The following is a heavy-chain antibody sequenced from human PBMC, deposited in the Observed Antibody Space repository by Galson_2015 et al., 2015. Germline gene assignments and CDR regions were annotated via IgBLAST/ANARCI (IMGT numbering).Heavy chain of an antibody. J-gene: IGHJ6*02. D-gene: IGHD3-16*01. Sequence: SLRLSCAASGFTFSSYGMHWVRQAPGKGLEWVAVISYDGSNKYYADSVKGRFTISRDNSKNTLYLQMNSLRAEDTAVYYCAKDFGARRYYYGMDVWGQGTTVTVSS. CDR2: ISYDGSNK. V-gene: IGHV3-30*18. CDR1: GFTFSSYG. CDR3: AKDFGARRYYYGMDV.